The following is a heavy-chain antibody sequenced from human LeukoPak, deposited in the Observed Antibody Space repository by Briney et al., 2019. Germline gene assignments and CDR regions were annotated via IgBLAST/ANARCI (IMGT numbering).Heavy chain of an antibody. J-gene: IGHJ3*02. CDR1: GYSISSGYY. V-gene: IGHV4-38-2*01. CDR3: ARVLPDYGDSIDAFDI. D-gene: IGHD4-17*01. Sequence: PSETLSLTCAVSGYSISSGYYWGWIRQPPGKGLEWIGSIYHSGSTYYNPSLKSRVTISVDTSKNQFSLKLSSVTAADTAVYYCARVLPDYGDSIDAFDIWGQGTMVTVSS. CDR2: IYHSGST.